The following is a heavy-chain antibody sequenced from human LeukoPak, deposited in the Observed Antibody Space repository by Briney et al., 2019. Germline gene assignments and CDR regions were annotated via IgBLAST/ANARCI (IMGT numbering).Heavy chain of an antibody. Sequence: PSETLSLTCTVSGGSISSYYWSWIRQPPGKGLEWIGYIYYSGSTNYNPSLKSRVTISEDTSKNQSSLKLSSVTAADTAVYYCARLNYYGSGSYYRYNWFDPWGQGTLVTVSS. D-gene: IGHD3-10*01. CDR2: IYYSGST. CDR3: ARLNYYGSGSYYRYNWFDP. CDR1: GGSISSYY. V-gene: IGHV4-59*08. J-gene: IGHJ5*02.